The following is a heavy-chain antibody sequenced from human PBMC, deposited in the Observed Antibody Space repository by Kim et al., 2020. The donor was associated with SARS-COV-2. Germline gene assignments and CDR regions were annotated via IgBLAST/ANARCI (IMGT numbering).Heavy chain of an antibody. Sequence: DYAAPVKGRFSIYRDDSKNTVYLQMNSLNTEDTAVYYCTTDYGDSSFRGYWGQGTLVTVSS. J-gene: IGHJ4*02. V-gene: IGHV3-15*01. CDR3: TTDYGDSSFRGY. D-gene: IGHD4-17*01.